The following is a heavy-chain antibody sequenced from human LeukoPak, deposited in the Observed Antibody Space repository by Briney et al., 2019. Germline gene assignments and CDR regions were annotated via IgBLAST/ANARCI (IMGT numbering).Heavy chain of an antibody. J-gene: IGHJ4*02. CDR3: ARDVADSGYDWDY. D-gene: IGHD5-12*01. Sequence: ASVNVSFKASGYTFTSYGISLVRQAPGQGLEWMGWISAYNGNTNYSQKLQVRVTMTTDTSTSTAHMELRSLRSDDTAVYYCARDVADSGYDWDYWGQGTLVTVSS. CDR1: GYTFTSYG. V-gene: IGHV1-18*04. CDR2: ISAYNGNT.